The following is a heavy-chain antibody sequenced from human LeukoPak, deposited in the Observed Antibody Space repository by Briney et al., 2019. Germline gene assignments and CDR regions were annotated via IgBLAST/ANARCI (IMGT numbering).Heavy chain of an antibody. CDR2: INPSGGST. J-gene: IGHJ4*02. V-gene: IGHV1-46*01. Sequence: ASVKVSCKASGYTFTSYYMHWVRRAPGQGLEWMGIINPSGGSTSYAQKFQGRVTMTRDTSTSTVYMELSSLRSEDTAVYYCAREPPRIAVAGTGDYWGQGTLVTVSS. D-gene: IGHD6-19*01. CDR1: GYTFTSYY. CDR3: AREPPRIAVAGTGDY.